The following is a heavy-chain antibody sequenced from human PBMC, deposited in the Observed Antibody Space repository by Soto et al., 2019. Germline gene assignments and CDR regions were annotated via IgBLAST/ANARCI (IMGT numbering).Heavy chain of an antibody. J-gene: IGHJ6*02. CDR1: GLSLSTTGVG. CDR2: IYWDDDK. D-gene: IGHD2-21*01. Sequence: QITLKESGPTLVKPTQTLTLTCTFSGLSLSTTGVGVGWIRQPPGKALEWLALIYWDDDKRYSPSLKSRLTITKDTSKNQVVLTITNMDPVDTATYYCVQSRCGGECLQSYSSHSYYGLDVWGQGTTVTVSS. CDR3: VQSRCGGECLQSYSSHSYYGLDV. V-gene: IGHV2-5*02.